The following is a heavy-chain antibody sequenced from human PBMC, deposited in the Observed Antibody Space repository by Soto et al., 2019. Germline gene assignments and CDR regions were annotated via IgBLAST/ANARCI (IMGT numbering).Heavy chain of an antibody. D-gene: IGHD1-1*01. J-gene: IGHJ4*02. CDR1: GFTVSSNY. Sequence: EVQLVETGGGLIQPGGFLRLSCTASGFTVSSNYMTWVRQAPGKGLEWVSVIYSGGNTYYADSVKGRFTSSRDKSKNTLYLQMNSLRAEDTAVYYCAGATGRYWGQGTLVTVSS. CDR2: IYSGGNT. CDR3: AGATGRY. V-gene: IGHV3-53*02.